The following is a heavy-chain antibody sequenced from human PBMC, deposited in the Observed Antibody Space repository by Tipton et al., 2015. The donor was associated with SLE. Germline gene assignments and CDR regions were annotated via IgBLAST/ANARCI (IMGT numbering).Heavy chain of an antibody. CDR3: ARALRGSGNSFDY. J-gene: IGHJ4*02. CDR2: IKQDGSEK. CDR1: GFTFSSYW. D-gene: IGHD3-10*01. V-gene: IGHV3-7*01. Sequence: SLRLSCAASGFTFSSYWMSWVRQAPGKGLEWVANIKQDGSEKYYVDSVKGRFTISRDNAKNSLYLQMNSLRAEDTAVYCCARALRGSGNSFDYWGQGTLVTVSS.